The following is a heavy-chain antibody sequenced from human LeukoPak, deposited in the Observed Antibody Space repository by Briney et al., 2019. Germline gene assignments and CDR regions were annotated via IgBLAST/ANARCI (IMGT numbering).Heavy chain of an antibody. Sequence: GGSLRLSCAASGFTFSSYAMSWVRQAPGKGLEWVSAISGSGGSTYYADSVKGRFTISRDNSKNTLYLQMNSLRAEDTAVYYCAKRDYGGKPHDDAFDIWGQGTMVTVSS. CDR2: ISGSGGST. V-gene: IGHV3-23*01. CDR3: AKRDYGGKPHDDAFDI. J-gene: IGHJ3*02. CDR1: GFTFSSYA. D-gene: IGHD4-23*01.